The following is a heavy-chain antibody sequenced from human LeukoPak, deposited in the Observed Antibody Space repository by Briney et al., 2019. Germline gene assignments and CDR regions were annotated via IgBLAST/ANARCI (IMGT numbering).Heavy chain of an antibody. D-gene: IGHD3-3*01. V-gene: IGHV3-30*02. CDR3: AKTYYDFWSGYRPFDP. J-gene: IGHJ5*02. Sequence: PGGSLGLSCAASGFTFSSYDMHWVRQAPGKGLEWVAFIRYDGSNKYYADSVKGRFTISRDNAKNTLYLQMNSLRAEDTALYYCAKTYYDFWSGYRPFDPWGQGTLVTVSS. CDR1: GFTFSSYD. CDR2: IRYDGSNK.